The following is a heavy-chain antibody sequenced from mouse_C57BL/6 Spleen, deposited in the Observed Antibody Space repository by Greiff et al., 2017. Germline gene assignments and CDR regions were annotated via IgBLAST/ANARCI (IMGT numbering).Heavy chain of an antibody. Sequence: VQLQQSGPELVKPGASVKLSCKASGYTFTSYDINWVKQRPGQGLEWIGWIYPRDGSTKYNEKFKGKATLTVDTSSSTAYMELHSLTSEDSAVYFCARGGYNPCLAYWGQGTLVTVSA. V-gene: IGHV1-85*01. CDR1: GYTFTSYD. J-gene: IGHJ3*01. D-gene: IGHD1-3*01. CDR2: IYPRDGST. CDR3: ARGGYNPCLAY.